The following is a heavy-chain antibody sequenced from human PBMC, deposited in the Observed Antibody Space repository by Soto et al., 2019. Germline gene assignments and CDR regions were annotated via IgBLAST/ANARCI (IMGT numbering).Heavy chain of an antibody. Sequence: QVQLVESGGGVVQPGRSLRLSCAASGFTFSSYGMHWVRQAPGKGLEWVAVIWYDGSNKYYADSVKGRFTISRDNSKNTLYLQMNSLGAEDTAVYYCARAFVYYGWGRWRYYYYGMDVGGQGTTVTVPS. CDR2: IWYDGSNK. D-gene: IGHD3-10*01. CDR3: ARAFVYYGWGRWRYYYYGMDV. V-gene: IGHV3-33*01. J-gene: IGHJ6*02. CDR1: GFTFSSYG.